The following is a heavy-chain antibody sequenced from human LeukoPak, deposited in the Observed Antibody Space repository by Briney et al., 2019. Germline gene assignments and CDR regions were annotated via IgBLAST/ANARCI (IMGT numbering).Heavy chain of an antibody. CDR3: ARGSSGDYSVSGSAWFDP. V-gene: IGHV1-8*01. J-gene: IGHJ5*02. CDR2: MNPNSGNT. Sequence: ASVKVSCKASGYTFTNYDINWVRLATGQGLEWMGWMNPNSGNTGYAQKFQGRVTMTRNTSVSTAYVDLSSLRSGDTAVYYCARGSSGDYSVSGSAWFDPWGQGTLVTVSS. CDR1: GYTFTNYD. D-gene: IGHD3-10*01.